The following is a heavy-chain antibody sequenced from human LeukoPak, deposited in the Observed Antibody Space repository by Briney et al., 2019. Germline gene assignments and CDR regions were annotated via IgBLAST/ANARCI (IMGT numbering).Heavy chain of an antibody. D-gene: IGHD1-26*01. CDR3: ARGSGELRLRVDY. Sequence: INPNSGGTNYAQKFQGRVTMTRDTSISTAYMELSRLRSDDTAVYYCARGSGELRLRVDYWGQGTLVTVSS. V-gene: IGHV1-2*02. CDR2: INPNSGGT. J-gene: IGHJ4*02.